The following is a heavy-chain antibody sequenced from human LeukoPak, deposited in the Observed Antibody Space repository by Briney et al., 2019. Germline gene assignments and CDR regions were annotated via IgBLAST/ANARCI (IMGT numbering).Heavy chain of an antibody. D-gene: IGHD3-16*01. CDR3: AKITGLSPGAFDY. CDR1: GFTFINYD. V-gene: IGHV3-30*02. CDR2: IRSDGSNT. J-gene: IGHJ4*02. Sequence: GGSLRLSCLTSGFTFINYDMHWVRQAPGKGLEWVAFIRSDGSNTYYADSVKGRFTISRDSSKNTLYLQMNSLRVEDTAVYYCAKITGLSPGAFDYLGQGTLVTVSS.